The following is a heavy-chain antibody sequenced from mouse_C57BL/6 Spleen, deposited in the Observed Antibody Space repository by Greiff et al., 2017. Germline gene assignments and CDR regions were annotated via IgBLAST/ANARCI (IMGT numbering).Heavy chain of an antibody. J-gene: IGHJ1*03. CDR3: AGGGCDYYGPNWYFDV. CDR1: GFTFTDYY. CDR2: IRNKANGYTT. Sequence: DVMLVESGGGLVQPGGSLSLSCAASGFTFTDYYMSWVRQPPGKALEWLGFIRNKANGYTTEYSASVKGRFTISRDNSQSILYLQMNALRAEDSATYYCAGGGCDYYGPNWYFDVWGTGTTVTVSS. V-gene: IGHV7-3*01. D-gene: IGHD1-1*01.